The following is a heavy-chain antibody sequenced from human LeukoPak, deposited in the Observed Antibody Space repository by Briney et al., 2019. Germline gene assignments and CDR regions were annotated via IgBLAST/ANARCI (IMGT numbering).Heavy chain of an antibody. D-gene: IGHD5-18*01. CDR2: ISSSGSTI. J-gene: IGHJ4*02. Sequence: SGGSLRLSCAASGFTFSDYYMSWICQAPGKGLEWVSYISSSGSTIYYADSVKGRFTISRDNARYSLYLQMNSLRDEDTAVYYCARGPGYGHYFDYWGQGALVTVSS. CDR3: ARGPGYGHYFDY. V-gene: IGHV3-11*04. CDR1: GFTFSDYY.